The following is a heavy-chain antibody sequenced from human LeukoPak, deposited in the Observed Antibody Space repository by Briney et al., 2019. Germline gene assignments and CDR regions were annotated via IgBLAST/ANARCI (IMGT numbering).Heavy chain of an antibody. Sequence: PSETLSLTCAVSGGSISSGGYSWSWIRQPPGKGLEWIGEINHSGSTNYNPSLKSRVTISVDTSKNQFSLKLSSVTAADTAVYYCAREQGDYDFWSGYPPYYYYYGMDVWGQGTTVTVSS. D-gene: IGHD3-3*01. CDR2: INHSGST. CDR3: AREQGDYDFWSGYPPYYYYYGMDV. J-gene: IGHJ6*02. CDR1: GGSISSGGYS. V-gene: IGHV4-34*01.